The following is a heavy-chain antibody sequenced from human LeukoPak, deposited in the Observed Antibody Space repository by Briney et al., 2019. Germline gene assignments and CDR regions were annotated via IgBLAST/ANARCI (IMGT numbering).Heavy chain of an antibody. CDR1: GGSISCYY. CDR3: ARHWEAAAGFDP. D-gene: IGHD6-13*01. Sequence: PSETLSLTCTVSGGSISCYYWSWIRQPPGKGLEWIGYIYYSGSTNYNPSLKSRVTISVDTFKNQFSLKLSSVTAADTAVYYCARHWEAAAGFDPWGQGTLVTVSS. J-gene: IGHJ5*02. CDR2: IYYSGST. V-gene: IGHV4-59*08.